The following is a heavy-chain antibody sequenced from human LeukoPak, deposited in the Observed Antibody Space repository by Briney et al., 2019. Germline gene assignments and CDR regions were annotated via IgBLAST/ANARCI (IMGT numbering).Heavy chain of an antibody. CDR1: GFTFRSYW. CDR2: IKEDGSGK. CDR3: ARVAGSKSIDS. Sequence: GGSLRLSCAASGFTFRSYWMSWVRQAPGKGLEWVANIKEDGSGKYYVDSVKGRFTIPRDNAKNSLYLQMDSLRAEDTAVYYCARVAGSKSIDSWGQGTLVTVSS. D-gene: IGHD2-15*01. J-gene: IGHJ4*02. V-gene: IGHV3-7*05.